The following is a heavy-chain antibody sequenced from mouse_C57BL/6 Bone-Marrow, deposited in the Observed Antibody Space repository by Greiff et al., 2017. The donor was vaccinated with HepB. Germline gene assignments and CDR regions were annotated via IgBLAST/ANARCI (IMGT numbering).Heavy chain of an antibody. CDR3: TRGILRPDY. V-gene: IGHV14-4*01. CDR2: IDPENGDT. J-gene: IGHJ2*01. Sequence: EVKLQESGAELVRPGASVKLSCTASGFNIKDDYMHWVKQRPEQGLEWIGWIDPENGDTEYASKFQGKATITADTSSNTAYLQLSSLTSEDTAVYYCTRGILRPDYWGQGTTLTVSS. D-gene: IGHD1-1*01. CDR1: GFNIKDDY.